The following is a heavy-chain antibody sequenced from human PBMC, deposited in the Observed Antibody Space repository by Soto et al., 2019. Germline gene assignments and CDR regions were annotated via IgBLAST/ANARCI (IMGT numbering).Heavy chain of an antibody. Sequence: LETLSLTCTVSGGSISSYYWSWIRQPPGKGLEWIGYIYYSGSTSYHPSLKSRVTISVDTSKNQFSLKLNSVTAADTAVYYCGRVVEQQLERWFDPWGQGTLVTVSS. CDR1: GGSISSYY. V-gene: IGHV4-59*01. J-gene: IGHJ5*02. CDR3: GRVVEQQLERWFDP. D-gene: IGHD6-13*01. CDR2: IYYSGST.